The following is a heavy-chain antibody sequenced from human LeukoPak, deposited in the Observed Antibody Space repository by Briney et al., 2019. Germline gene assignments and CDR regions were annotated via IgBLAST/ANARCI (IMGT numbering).Heavy chain of an antibody. CDR2: INHSGST. D-gene: IGHD6-13*01. CDR3: ARASWYRVRNWFDP. CDR1: GGSFSGYY. Sequence: PSETLSLTCAVYGGSFSGYYWSWIRQPPGKGLEWIGEINHSGSTNYNPSLKSRVTISVDTSKNQFSLKLSSVTAADTAVYYCARASWYRVRNWFDPWGQGTLVTVSP. V-gene: IGHV4-34*01. J-gene: IGHJ5*02.